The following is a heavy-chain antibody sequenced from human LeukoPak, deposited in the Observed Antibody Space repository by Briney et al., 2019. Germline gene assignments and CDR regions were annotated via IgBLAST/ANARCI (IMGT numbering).Heavy chain of an antibody. J-gene: IGHJ2*01. Sequence: SETLSLTCAVYGGSFSGYYWSWIRQPPGKGLGWIGEINHSGSTNYNPSLKSRVTISVDTSKDQFSLKLSSVTAADTAVYYCARGLIAAAGTIWYFDLWGRGTLVTVSS. CDR3: ARGLIAAAGTIWYFDL. CDR2: INHSGST. CDR1: GGSFSGYY. V-gene: IGHV4-34*01. D-gene: IGHD6-13*01.